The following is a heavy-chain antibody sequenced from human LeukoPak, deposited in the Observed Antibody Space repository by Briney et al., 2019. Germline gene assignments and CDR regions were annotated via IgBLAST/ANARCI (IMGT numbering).Heavy chain of an antibody. Sequence: PGGSLRLSCAASGFTFSSYSMSWVRQAPGKGLEWVANINQDGGKKYYVDSVRGRFTISRDNGKNSLYLQMNSLRDEDTAVYYRTRDPTFNGGYWGQGTLVTVSS. J-gene: IGHJ4*02. CDR1: GFTFSSYS. D-gene: IGHD2-8*01. CDR2: INQDGGKK. CDR3: TRDPTFNGGY. V-gene: IGHV3-7*01.